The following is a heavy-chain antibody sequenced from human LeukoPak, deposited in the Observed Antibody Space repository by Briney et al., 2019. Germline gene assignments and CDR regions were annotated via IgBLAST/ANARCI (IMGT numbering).Heavy chain of an antibody. CDR2: IKQDGSEK. V-gene: IGHV3-7*01. J-gene: IGHJ6*03. Sequence: GGSLRLSCAASGFTFSSYWMSWVRQAPGKGLEWVANIKQDGSEKYYGDSVKGRFTISRDNAKNSLYLQMNSLRAEDTAVYYCARVLVTWIAARYYYYYYMDVWGKGTTVTVSS. D-gene: IGHD6-6*01. CDR1: GFTFSSYW. CDR3: ARVLVTWIAARYYYYYYMDV.